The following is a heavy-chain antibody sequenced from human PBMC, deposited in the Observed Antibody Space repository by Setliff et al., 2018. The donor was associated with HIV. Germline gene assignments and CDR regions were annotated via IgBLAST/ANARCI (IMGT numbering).Heavy chain of an antibody. J-gene: IGHJ4*02. CDR3: ARHVGGSYVNFDY. D-gene: IGHD3-16*01. CDR1: GGSISSSNYY. Sequence: PSETLSLTCTVSGGSISSSNYYWGWIRQPPGKGLAWIGSIYYSGSTYYNPSLKSRITISVDTSKNQFSLKLSSVTAADTAVYYCARHVGGSYVNFDYWGQGTLVTVSS. CDR2: IYYSGST. V-gene: IGHV4-39*01.